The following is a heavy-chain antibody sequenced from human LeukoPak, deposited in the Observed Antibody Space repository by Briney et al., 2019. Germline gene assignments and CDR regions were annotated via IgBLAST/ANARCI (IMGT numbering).Heavy chain of an antibody. J-gene: IGHJ4*02. CDR3: ARDGRYYDILTGYYNNHFDY. V-gene: IGHV1-2*02. CDR1: GYTFTGYY. CDR2: INPNSGGT. Sequence: ASVKVSCKASGYTFTGYYMHWVRQAPGQGLEWMGWINPNSGGTNYAQKFQGRVTMTRDTPISTAYMELSRLRSDDTAVYYCARDGRYYDILTGYYNNHFDYWGQGTLVTVSS. D-gene: IGHD3-9*01.